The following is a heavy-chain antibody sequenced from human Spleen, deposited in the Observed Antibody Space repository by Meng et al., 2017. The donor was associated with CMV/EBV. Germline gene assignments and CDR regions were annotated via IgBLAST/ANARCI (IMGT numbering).Heavy chain of an antibody. J-gene: IGHJ4*02. Sequence: GESLKISCAASGFIFSNAWMSWVRQDPGKGLEWVGRIETKTDGGTTDYAAPVKGRFTISRDDSKSTLYLQMNSLKTEDTAVYYCAGAAYYFDYWGQGTLVTVSS. V-gene: IGHV3-15*04. D-gene: IGHD1-26*01. CDR2: IETKTDGGTT. CDR3: AGAAYYFDY. CDR1: GFIFSNAW.